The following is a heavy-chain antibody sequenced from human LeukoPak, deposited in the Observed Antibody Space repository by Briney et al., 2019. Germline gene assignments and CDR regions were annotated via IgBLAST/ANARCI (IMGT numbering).Heavy chain of an antibody. Sequence: SETLSLTCAVYGGSFGGYYWNLIRQPPGMGLQWIGEINESGSTNYNPSLKSRVTISVDTPKTRFSLKLSSVTAADTAVYYCARASAYSISSGVNLWGQGTLVTVSS. CDR2: INESGST. J-gene: IGHJ5*02. CDR1: GGSFGGYY. CDR3: ARASAYSISSGVNL. D-gene: IGHD6-6*01. V-gene: IGHV4-34*01.